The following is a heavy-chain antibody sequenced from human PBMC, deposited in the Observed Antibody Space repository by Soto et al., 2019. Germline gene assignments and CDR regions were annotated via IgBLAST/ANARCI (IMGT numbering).Heavy chain of an antibody. CDR3: ASRHSSPYFDY. V-gene: IGHV4-30-4*01. D-gene: IGHD6-13*01. CDR2: IYYSGST. J-gene: IGHJ4*02. CDR1: GGSISSGDYY. Sequence: LSLTCTVSGGSISSGDYYWSWICQPPGKGLEWIGSIYYSGSTYYNPSLKSRVTISVGTSKNQFSLKLNSVTAADTAVYYCASRHSSPYFDYWGQGTLVTV.